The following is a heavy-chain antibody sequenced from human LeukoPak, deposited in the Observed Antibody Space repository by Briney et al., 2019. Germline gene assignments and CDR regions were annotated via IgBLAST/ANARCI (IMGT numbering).Heavy chain of an antibody. J-gene: IGHJ4*02. Sequence: PSGTLSLTCTVSGGSISSAPYYWSWIRQRPGKGLEWMGYISHSGNTYYNPSLKSRLNISADTSRNQFSLKLRSVTAADTALYFCAREGYYYDSSGPIDYWGQGTRVTVSS. V-gene: IGHV4-31*03. CDR1: GGSISSAPYY. D-gene: IGHD3-22*01. CDR2: ISHSGNT. CDR3: AREGYYYDSSGPIDY.